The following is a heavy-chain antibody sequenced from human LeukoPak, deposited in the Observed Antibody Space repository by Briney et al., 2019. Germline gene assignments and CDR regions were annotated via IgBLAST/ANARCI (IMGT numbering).Heavy chain of an antibody. CDR2: IIPIFGTA. J-gene: IGHJ4*02. Sequence: GASVKVSCTASGGTFSSYAISWVRQAPGQGLEWMGGIIPIFGTANYAQKFQGRVTITADESTSTAYMELSSLRSEDTAVYYCARALYYYDSSGYYYDYFDYWGQGTLVTVSS. CDR1: GGTFSSYA. V-gene: IGHV1-69*13. D-gene: IGHD3-22*01. CDR3: ARALYYYDSSGYYYDYFDY.